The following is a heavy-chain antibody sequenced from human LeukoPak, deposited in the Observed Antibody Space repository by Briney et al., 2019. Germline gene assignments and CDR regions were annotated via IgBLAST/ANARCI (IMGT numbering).Heavy chain of an antibody. J-gene: IGHJ6*02. Sequence: PGGSLRLSCAASGFTFRGYAMHWVRQAPGKGLEWVALIRSTGNEKFYVDAVQGRFLISRDNSKNPLFLQMNSLRPEDTAVYYCAKDRDGSGSLEKRMDVWGQGTTVTVSS. V-gene: IGHV3-30*02. D-gene: IGHD3-10*01. CDR1: GFTFRGYA. CDR3: AKDRDGSGSLEKRMDV. CDR2: IRSTGNEK.